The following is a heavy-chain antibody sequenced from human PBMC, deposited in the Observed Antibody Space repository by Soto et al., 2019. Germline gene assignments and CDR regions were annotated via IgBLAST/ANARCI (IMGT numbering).Heavy chain of an antibody. CDR3: ARDHYYDSSGYYTRAATYYGMDV. V-gene: IGHV6-1*01. Sequence: PSQTLSLTCAISGDSVSSNSAAWNWIRQSPSRGLEWLGRTYYRSKWYNDYAVSVKSRITINPDTSKNQFSLQLNSVTPEDTAVYYCARDHYYDSSGYYTRAATYYGMDVWGQGTTVTVSS. CDR2: TYYRSKWYN. J-gene: IGHJ6*02. CDR1: GDSVSSNSAA. D-gene: IGHD3-22*01.